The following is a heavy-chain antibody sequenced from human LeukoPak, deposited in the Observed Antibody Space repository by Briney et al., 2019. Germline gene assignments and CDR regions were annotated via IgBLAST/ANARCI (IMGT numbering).Heavy chain of an antibody. CDR2: IRYDGSNK. V-gene: IGHV3-30*02. Sequence: GGSLRLSCAASGFTFSSYSMNWARQAPGKGLEWVAFIRYDGSNKYYADSVKGRFTISRDNSKNTLYLQMNSLRAEDTAVYYCAKGRGYHYYYYGMDVWGQGTTVTVSS. CDR3: AKGRGYHYYYYGMDV. CDR1: GFTFSSYS. J-gene: IGHJ6*02. D-gene: IGHD5-12*01.